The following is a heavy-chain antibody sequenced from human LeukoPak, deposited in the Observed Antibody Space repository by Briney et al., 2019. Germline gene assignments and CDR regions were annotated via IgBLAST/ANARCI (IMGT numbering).Heavy chain of an antibody. CDR1: GFTFSNYW. CDR2: IKEDGSDK. Sequence: GGSLRLSCAASGFTFSNYWMSWVRKTPGKGLEWVANIKEDGSDKYYVDPLKGRFTISRDNAKNSLYLQMNSLRAEDTAVYYCAKDRTRQAYWGQGTPVTVSS. J-gene: IGHJ4*02. D-gene: IGHD3-3*01. CDR3: AKDRTRQAY. V-gene: IGHV3-7*03.